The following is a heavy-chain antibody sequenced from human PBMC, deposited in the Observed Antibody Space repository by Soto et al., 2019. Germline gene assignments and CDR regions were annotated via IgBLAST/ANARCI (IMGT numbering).Heavy chain of an antibody. V-gene: IGHV3-9*01. CDR2: ISWNSGSI. CDR3: AKVVVPGADEAFEI. Sequence: EVQLVEAGGGLVQPGRSLRLSCAASGFTFDDYAMHWVRQAPGKGLEWVSGISWNSGSIGYADSVKGRFTISRDNAKNSLYLQMNSLRAEDTALYYCAKVVVPGADEAFEIWGQGTMVTVSS. CDR1: GFTFDDYA. J-gene: IGHJ3*02. D-gene: IGHD2-2*01.